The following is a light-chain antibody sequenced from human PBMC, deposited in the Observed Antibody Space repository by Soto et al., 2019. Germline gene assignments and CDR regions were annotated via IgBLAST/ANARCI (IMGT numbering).Light chain of an antibody. V-gene: IGKV1-13*02. J-gene: IGKJ4*01. CDR3: KQFNGFPLT. Sequence: IQLTQSPSSLSASVGDRVTITCRAGQDIGSALAWYQQRPGKAPKLLLYDASNLEAGVPSRFSGSGSGTDFTLTITSLRPEDFATYYCKQFNGFPLTVGGGTKVQIK. CDR1: QDIGSA. CDR2: DAS.